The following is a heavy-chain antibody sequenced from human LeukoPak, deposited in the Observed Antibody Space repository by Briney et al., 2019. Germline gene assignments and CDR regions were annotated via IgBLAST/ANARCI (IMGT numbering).Heavy chain of an antibody. CDR3: ANDRGSGPYYYYGMNV. V-gene: IGHV3-9*01. J-gene: IGHJ6*02. Sequence: GRSLRLSCAASGFTFDDYAMHWVRQAPGKGLEWVSGISWNSGSIGYADSVKGRFTISRDNDKNSLYLEMNSLRGEDTALYYCANDRGSGPYYYYGMNVWGQGTTVNVSS. CDR2: ISWNSGSI. CDR1: GFTFDDYA. D-gene: IGHD3-10*01.